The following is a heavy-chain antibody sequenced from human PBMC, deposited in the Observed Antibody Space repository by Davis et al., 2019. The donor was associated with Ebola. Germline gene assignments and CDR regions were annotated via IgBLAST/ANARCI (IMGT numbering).Heavy chain of an antibody. V-gene: IGHV3-23*01. J-gene: IGHJ4*02. CDR1: GFTFSSYA. CDR2: ISGSGGST. Sequence: GESLKISCAASGFTFSSYAMSWVRQAPGKGLEWVSAISGSGGSTYYADSVKGRFTISRDNAKNSLYLQMNSLRAEDTAVYYCARDRGGIDYWGQGTLVTVSS. D-gene: IGHD3-16*01. CDR3: ARDRGGIDY.